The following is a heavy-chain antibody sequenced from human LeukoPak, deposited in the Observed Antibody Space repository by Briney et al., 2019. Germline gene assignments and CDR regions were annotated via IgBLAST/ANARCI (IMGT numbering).Heavy chain of an antibody. CDR1: GFTFSSYA. Sequence: PGVSLRLSCAASGFTFSSYAMSWVRQAPGKGLEWVSAISGSGGSTYYADSVKGRFTISRDNSKNTLYLQMNSLRAEDTAVYYCAHISSSWPDYWGQGTLVTVSS. J-gene: IGHJ4*02. CDR2: ISGSGGST. V-gene: IGHV3-23*01. CDR3: AHISSSWPDY. D-gene: IGHD6-13*01.